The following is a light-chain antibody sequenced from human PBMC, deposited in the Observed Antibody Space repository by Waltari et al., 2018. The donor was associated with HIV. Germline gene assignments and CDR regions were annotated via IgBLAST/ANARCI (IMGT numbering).Light chain of an antibody. CDR2: AAC. J-gene: IGKJ4*01. V-gene: IGKV1-39*01. CDR1: QRISNH. Sequence: DIQVTHSPSSLSASVGDSLTIPCRASQRISNHLNWYQQKPGKAPKCLIYAACSLQSGVPSRFRGSGSGTDFTLTMTNLQTVDFATYFCQQGNSIPVTFGGGTKVEIK. CDR3: QQGNSIPVT.